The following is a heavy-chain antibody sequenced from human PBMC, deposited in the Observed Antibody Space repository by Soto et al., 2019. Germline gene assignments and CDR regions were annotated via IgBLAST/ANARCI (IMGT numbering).Heavy chain of an antibody. CDR1: GFTFSSYN. V-gene: IGHV3-33*08. CDR2: IWGDRSRQ. CDR3: VGGAVAAGDFDY. D-gene: IGHD2-15*01. Sequence: GGSLRLSCAASGFTFSSYNMNWVRQAPGKGLEWVAVIWGDRSRQYYADSVKGRFTISKDDSRDMVFLQMNSVRAEDTAVYYCVGGAVAAGDFDYWGQGTLVTVS. J-gene: IGHJ4*02.